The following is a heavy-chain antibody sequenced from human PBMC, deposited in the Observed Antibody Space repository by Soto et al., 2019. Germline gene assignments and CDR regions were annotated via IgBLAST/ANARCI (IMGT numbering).Heavy chain of an antibody. CDR1: GGSITSHY. J-gene: IGHJ4*02. Sequence: SETLSLTCSVSGGSITSHYCSWFRQPPGKGLEWIGYIYHSGSTNYNPPLKSRVTMSIDTSKNHFFLNLSSVTAADTAVYYCARIGLTTALLWGQGTLVTVS. CDR2: IYHSGST. CDR3: ARIGLTTALL. V-gene: IGHV4-59*08. D-gene: IGHD4-17*01.